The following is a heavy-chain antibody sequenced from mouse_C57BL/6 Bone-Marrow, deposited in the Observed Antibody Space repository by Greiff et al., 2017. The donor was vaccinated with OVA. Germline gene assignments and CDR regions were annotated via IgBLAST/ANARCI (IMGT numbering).Heavy chain of an antibody. D-gene: IGHD1-1*01. CDR3: ARRYGSSYND. CDR1: GYTFTSYW. Sequence: QVQLQQPGAELVRPGSSVKLSCKASGYTFTSYWMDWVKQRPGQGLEWIGNIYPSDSETHYNQKFKDKATLTVDKSSSTADMQLSSLTSEDSAVYYCARRYGSSYNDWGQGTTLTVSS. J-gene: IGHJ2*01. CDR2: IYPSDSET. V-gene: IGHV1-61*01.